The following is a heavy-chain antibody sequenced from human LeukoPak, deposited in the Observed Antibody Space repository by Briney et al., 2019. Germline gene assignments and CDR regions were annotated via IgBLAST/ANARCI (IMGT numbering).Heavy chain of an antibody. CDR1: GGSISSSSYY. J-gene: IGHJ4*02. Sequence: SETLSLTCTVSGGSISSSSYYWGWIRQPPGKGLEWIGSIYYSGSTYYNPSLKSRFTISVDTSKNPFSLKLSSVTAADTAVYYCARHYRYYDILTGYYNPYYFDYWGQGTLVTVSS. V-gene: IGHV4-39*01. CDR2: IYYSGST. CDR3: ARHYRYYDILTGYYNPYYFDY. D-gene: IGHD3-9*01.